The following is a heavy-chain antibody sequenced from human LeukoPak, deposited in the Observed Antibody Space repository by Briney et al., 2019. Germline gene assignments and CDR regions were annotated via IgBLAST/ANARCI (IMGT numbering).Heavy chain of an antibody. CDR3: ARVGVSIEDQSFDY. Sequence: GGSLRLSCAASGFTFSSYWMTWVRQAPGKGLEWVANIKEDGSEKYYVDSVKGRFTISRDNAKNSLYLQMNSLRAEDTAVYYCARVGVSIEDQSFDYWGQGTLVTVSS. D-gene: IGHD6-13*01. CDR2: IKEDGSEK. V-gene: IGHV3-7*01. J-gene: IGHJ4*02. CDR1: GFTFSSYW.